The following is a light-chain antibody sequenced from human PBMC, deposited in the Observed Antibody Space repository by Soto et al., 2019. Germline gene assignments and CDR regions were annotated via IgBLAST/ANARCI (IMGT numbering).Light chain of an antibody. CDR2: GAS. J-gene: IGKJ1*01. CDR1: QYINTR. Sequence: EIVLTQSPATLSSFPGDRVTLSCRASQYINTRLAWYQHRPGQAPRLLIYGASTRATGIPARFSGSGSGTEFTLTISSLQSEDFAVYYCQQYRTFGQGTKVDI. CDR3: QQYRT. V-gene: IGKV3D-15*01.